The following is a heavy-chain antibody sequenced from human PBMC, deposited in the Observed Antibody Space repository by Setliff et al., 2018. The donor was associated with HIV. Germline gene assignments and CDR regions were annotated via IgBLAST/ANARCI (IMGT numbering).Heavy chain of an antibody. Sequence: GESLKIPCKGSGYSFTNYWIGWVRQMPGNGLEWVGFIYPGDSDTRYSPSFQGQVTISVAKSINTAYLQWNSLKASDTAMYYCARSLCYYDSCGYYYNYWGQGTLVTVSS. CDR1: GYSFTNYW. V-gene: IGHV5-51*01. CDR3: ARSLCYYDSCGYYYNY. J-gene: IGHJ4*02. CDR2: IYPGDSDT. D-gene: IGHD3-22*01.